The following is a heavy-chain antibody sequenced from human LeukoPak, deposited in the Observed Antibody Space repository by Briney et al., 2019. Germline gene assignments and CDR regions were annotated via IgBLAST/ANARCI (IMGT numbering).Heavy chain of an antibody. J-gene: IGHJ4*02. V-gene: IGHV1-18*01. CDR2: SSAYNGNT. CDR3: ARDRYSSGWLREGFDY. CDR1: GYTFTSYG. Sequence: ASVKVSCKASGYTFTSYGISWVRQAPGQGLEWMGWSSAYNGNTNYAQKLQGRVPMTTDTSTSTAYMELRSLRSDDTAVYYCARDRYSSGWLREGFDYWGQGTLVTVSS. D-gene: IGHD6-19*01.